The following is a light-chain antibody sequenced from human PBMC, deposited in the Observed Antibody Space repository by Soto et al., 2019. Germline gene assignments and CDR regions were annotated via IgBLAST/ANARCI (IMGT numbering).Light chain of an antibody. V-gene: IGLV2-14*01. CDR2: DVS. CDR1: SSDVGGYNY. Sequence: QSALTQPASVSGSPGQSITISCTGTSSDVGGYNYVSWYQQHPGKAPKLMIYDVSNRPSGVSNRFSGSKSGNTASLTISGPQAEDGAYYYCSSYTSSSTDVFGPGTKLTVL. CDR3: SSYTSSSTDV. J-gene: IGLJ1*01.